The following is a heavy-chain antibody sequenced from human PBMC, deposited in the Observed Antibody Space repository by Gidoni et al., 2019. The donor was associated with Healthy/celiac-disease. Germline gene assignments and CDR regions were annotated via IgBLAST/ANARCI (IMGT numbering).Heavy chain of an antibody. V-gene: IGHV3-48*02. Sequence: EVQLVESGGCLVQPGGSLILSCSASVSPFSSYSMNWFRRDPGKGLEWVSYISSSSRTIYYADSVKGRFTIARDNAKNSLYLQMNSLRDEDTAVYYCARGDLYDYVWGSYRYTVPTFYFDYWGQGTLVTVSS. CDR1: VSPFSSYS. D-gene: IGHD3-16*02. CDR2: ISSSSRTI. CDR3: ARGDLYDYVWGSYRYTVPTFYFDY. J-gene: IGHJ4*02.